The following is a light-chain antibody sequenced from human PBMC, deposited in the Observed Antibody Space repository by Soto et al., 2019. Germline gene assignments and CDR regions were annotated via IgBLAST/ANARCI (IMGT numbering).Light chain of an antibody. CDR1: HTMSRW. J-gene: IGKJ3*01. CDR3: QQSYSTLT. Sequence: DIQMTPSASTLSGSVGHRVTITCRASHTMSRWLAWYQQKPGKXPXXLISAASSLQSGVPSRFNVSGSGTDFTLPISSLQPEDFATDDCQQSYSTLTFGPGTKVDIK. CDR2: AAS. V-gene: IGKV1-39*01.